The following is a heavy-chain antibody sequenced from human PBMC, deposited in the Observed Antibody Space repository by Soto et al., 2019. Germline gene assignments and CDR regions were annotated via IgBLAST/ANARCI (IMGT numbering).Heavy chain of an antibody. J-gene: IGHJ4*02. CDR2: IYFRGTT. Sequence: SETLSLTCTVSGVSISSYYWIWVRQPPGRGLEWIGYIYFRGTTNYNPSLKSRVTMSADTSKNQFSLKLNSVTAADTAVYYCARMNYYDTSGYPFDYWGQGTLVTVSS. V-gene: IGHV4-59*01. CDR1: GVSISSYY. CDR3: ARMNYYDTSGYPFDY. D-gene: IGHD3-22*01.